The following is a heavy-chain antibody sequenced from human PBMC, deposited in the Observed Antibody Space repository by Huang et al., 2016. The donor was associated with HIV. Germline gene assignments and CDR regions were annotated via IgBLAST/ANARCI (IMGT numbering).Heavy chain of an antibody. V-gene: IGHV1-69*13. CDR3: ASTMYYYDGSGYYSLYYYYMDV. CDR1: GGTFSNYG. D-gene: IGHD3-22*01. J-gene: IGHJ6*03. CDR2: IIPICETA. Sequence: QVQLVQSGAEVKKPGSSVKVSCKASGGTFSNYGISWVRQAPGQGLEGLGGIIPICETANDAQKFQDRVSITADKATSTAYVQLSSLRSEDTAVYYCASTMYYYDGSGYYSLYYYYMDVWGKGTPVTVSS.